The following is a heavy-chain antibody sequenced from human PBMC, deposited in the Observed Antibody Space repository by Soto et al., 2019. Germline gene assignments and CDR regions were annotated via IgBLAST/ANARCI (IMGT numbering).Heavy chain of an antibody. V-gene: IGHV4-34*01. CDR1: GGSFSDYY. J-gene: IGHJ5*02. CDR2: IHPSGST. CDR3: ARGKNRSPHYDFWSGYRTAAFDP. D-gene: IGHD3-3*01. Sequence: PSETLSLTCAVSGGSFSDYYWPWILQSPGKPLEWIGEIHPSGSTNYNPSLKSRVTISVDTSKNQFSLKLSSVTPADTAVYYCARGKNRSPHYDFWSGYRTAAFDPWGQGTLVTVSS.